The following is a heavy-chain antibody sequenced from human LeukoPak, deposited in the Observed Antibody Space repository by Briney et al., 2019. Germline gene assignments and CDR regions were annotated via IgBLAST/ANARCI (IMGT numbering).Heavy chain of an antibody. CDR2: ISGSGVNT. D-gene: IGHD3-10*01. Sequence: PGGSLRLSYAASGFSISSSAMSWVRQAPGKGLEWVSAISGSGVNTFYADSVKGRFTIYRDNSKNTLYLQMNSLRAEDTAVYYCVASRGVTRAKTEYWGQGTLVTVSS. CDR1: GFSISSSA. V-gene: IGHV3-23*01. J-gene: IGHJ4*02. CDR3: VASRGVTRAKTEY.